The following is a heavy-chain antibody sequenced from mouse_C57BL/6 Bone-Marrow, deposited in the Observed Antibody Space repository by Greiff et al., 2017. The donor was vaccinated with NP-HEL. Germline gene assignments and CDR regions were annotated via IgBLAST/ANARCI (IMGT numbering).Heavy chain of an antibody. CDR1: GFTFSDYY. CDR3: ARHDEKVPGAY. V-gene: IGHV5-12*01. D-gene: IGHD1-3*01. CDR2: ISNGGGST. J-gene: IGHJ3*01. Sequence: EVKLVESGGGLVQPGGSLTLSCAASGFTFSDYYLYWVRQTPEKRLEWVAYISNGGGSTYYPDTVKGRFTISRDNAKNTLYLQMSRLKSEDTAMYYCARHDEKVPGAYWGQGTLVTVSA.